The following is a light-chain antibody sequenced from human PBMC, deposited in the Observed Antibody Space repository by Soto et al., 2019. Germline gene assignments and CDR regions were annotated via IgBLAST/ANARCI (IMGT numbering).Light chain of an antibody. CDR1: QSVSSY. CDR3: QQRSNLIT. CDR2: DAS. Sequence: EIVLTQSPATLSLSPGERATLSCRASQSVSSYLAWYQQKPVQAPRLLIYDASNSATGIPARFSGSGSGTNFTHTIILLEPEDVAVYYCQQRSNLITFGQGTQLEMK. J-gene: IGKJ5*01. V-gene: IGKV3-11*01.